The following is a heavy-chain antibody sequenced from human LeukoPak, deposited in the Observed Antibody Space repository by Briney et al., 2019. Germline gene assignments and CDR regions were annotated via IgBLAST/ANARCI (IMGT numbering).Heavy chain of an antibody. D-gene: IGHD3-22*01. Sequence: GGSLRLSCAASGFTFSSCVMSWVRQAPGKGLEWVSGIYSGGSTYYADSVKGRFTISRDNSKNTLYLQMNSLRAEDTAVYYCARDRSYYDSLNAFDIWGQGTMVTVSS. CDR2: IYSGGST. J-gene: IGHJ3*02. CDR1: GFTFSSCV. V-gene: IGHV3-53*01. CDR3: ARDRSYYDSLNAFDI.